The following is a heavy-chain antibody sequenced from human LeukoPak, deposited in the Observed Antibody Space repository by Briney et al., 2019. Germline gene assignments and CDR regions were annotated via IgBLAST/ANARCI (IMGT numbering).Heavy chain of an antibody. D-gene: IGHD5-18*01. CDR3: AREGYSYGPFDY. Sequence: QPGGSLRLSCVASGFTVSSNCMSWVRQAPGKGLEWVSVIYSGGSTYYADSVKGRFTISRDNSKNTLYLQMNSLRVEDTAVYYCAREGYSYGPFDYWGQGNLVTVTS. J-gene: IGHJ4*02. CDR2: IYSGGST. V-gene: IGHV3-66*01. CDR1: GFTVSSNC.